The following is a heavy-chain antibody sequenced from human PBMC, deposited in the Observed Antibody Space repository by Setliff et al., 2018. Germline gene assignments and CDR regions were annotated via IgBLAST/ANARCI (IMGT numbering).Heavy chain of an antibody. J-gene: IGHJ3*01. D-gene: IGHD3-10*01. CDR3: ARHGPTRTDSWFDSFDV. Sequence: PSETLSLTCTVSGGSFSGYYWNWIRQSPGKGLEWIGYIYDTGSTNSDPSLKSRVTMSVDTSKNQVSLKMTSVTAADTAVYYCARHGPTRTDSWFDSFDVWGQGTKVTVSS. CDR2: IYDTGST. V-gene: IGHV4-59*08. CDR1: GGSFSGYY.